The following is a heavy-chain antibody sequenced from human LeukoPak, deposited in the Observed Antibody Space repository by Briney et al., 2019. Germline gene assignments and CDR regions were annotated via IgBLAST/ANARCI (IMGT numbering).Heavy chain of an antibody. D-gene: IGHD3-22*01. V-gene: IGHV4-34*01. CDR3: ARDPNYYDSSGFSWVNDTDRGGFDY. CDR1: GGSFSGNY. J-gene: IGHJ4*02. CDR2: INNSRST. Sequence: SETLSLTCAVYGGSFSGNYWSWLPQPPGKGLEWIVEINNSRSTNYNPSLKRRITISVATSNKQFSLKLSSVTAADTAVYYCARDPNYYDSSGFSWVNDTDRGGFDYWGQGTLVTVSS.